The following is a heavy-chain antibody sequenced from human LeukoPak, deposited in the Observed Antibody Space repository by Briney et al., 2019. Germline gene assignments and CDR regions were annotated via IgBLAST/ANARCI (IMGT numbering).Heavy chain of an antibody. J-gene: IGHJ4*02. CDR2: ISGSSSYI. Sequence: GGSLRLSCAASGFTFSSYSMNWVRQAPGKGLEWVSSISGSSSYIYYADSVKGRFTISRDNAKNSLYLQMNSLRAEDTAVYYCARESLPQGDYGDYVGDYWGQGTLVTVSS. V-gene: IGHV3-21*01. CDR3: ARESLPQGDYGDYVGDY. CDR1: GFTFSSYS. D-gene: IGHD4-17*01.